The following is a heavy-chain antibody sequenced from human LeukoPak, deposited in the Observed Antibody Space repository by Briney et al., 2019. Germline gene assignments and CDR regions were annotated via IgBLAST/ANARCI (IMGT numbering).Heavy chain of an antibody. D-gene: IGHD3-9*01. V-gene: IGHV3-11*01. J-gene: IGHJ6*03. CDR2: ISSSGSTI. Sequence: PGGSLRLSCAASGFTFSDYYMSWIRQAPGKGLEWVSYISSSGSTIYYADSVKGRFTISRDNAKNSLYLQMNSLRAEDTAVYYCARVIRYFDWLLSHYYYYYMDVWGKGTTVTISS. CDR1: GFTFSDYY. CDR3: ARVIRYFDWLLSHYYYYYMDV.